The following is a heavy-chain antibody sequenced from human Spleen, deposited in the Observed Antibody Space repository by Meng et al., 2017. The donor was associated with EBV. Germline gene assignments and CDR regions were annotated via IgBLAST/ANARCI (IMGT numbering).Heavy chain of an antibody. CDR1: GFIFSGYG. D-gene: IGHD1-14*01. CDR2: IPSDASHNK. Sequence: QGQLVESGGGVVQPGRSLRLSCAASGFIFSGYGFHWVRQAPGKGPEWVAIIPSDASHNKYYADSVKGRFTISRDNSKNTLYLQMNSLKIEDTAGYYCAKDLSGRFDPWGQGTLVTVSS. J-gene: IGHJ5*02. V-gene: IGHV3-30*18. CDR3: AKDLSGRFDP.